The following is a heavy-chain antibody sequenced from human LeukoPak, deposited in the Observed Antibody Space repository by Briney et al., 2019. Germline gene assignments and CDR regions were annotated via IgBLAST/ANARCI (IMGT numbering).Heavy chain of an antibody. V-gene: IGHV4-39*01. CDR2: IYYSGST. D-gene: IGHD2-2*01. Sequence: SETLSLTCTVSGGSISSSSYYWGWIRQPPGKGLEWIGSIYYSGSTYYNPSLKSRVTISVDTSKNQFSLKLSSVTAADTAVYYCARGRRVVVVPADYYYMDVWGKGTTVTVSS. CDR1: GGSISSSSYY. CDR3: ARGRRVVVVPADYYYMDV. J-gene: IGHJ6*03.